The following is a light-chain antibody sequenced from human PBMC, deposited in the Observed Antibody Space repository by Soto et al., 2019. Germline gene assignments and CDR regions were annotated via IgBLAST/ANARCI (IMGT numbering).Light chain of an antibody. CDR2: DVA. CDR3: SSYSSSNTPYV. J-gene: IGLJ1*01. CDR1: SSDVGDYNF. Sequence: QSALTQPASVSGSPGQSITISCTGTSSDVGDYNFVSWYQKHPDKAPKLIIYDVADRPSGVSNRFSASKSGNTASLTISGLRADDEADYYCSSYSSSNTPYVFGTGTKLTVL. V-gene: IGLV2-14*01.